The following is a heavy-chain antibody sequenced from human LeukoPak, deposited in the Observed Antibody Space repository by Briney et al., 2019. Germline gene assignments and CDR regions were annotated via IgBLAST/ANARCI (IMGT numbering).Heavy chain of an antibody. CDR1: GYTFTSYY. CDR2: INPSGGST. CDR3: VRVRDGYNDAYDI. D-gene: IGHD5-24*01. V-gene: IGHV1-46*01. Sequence: ASVKVSCKASGYTFTSYYVHWVRQAPGQRLEWMGIINPSGGSTNYAQNFQGRVTMTRDTSTSTVYMELSSLRSEDTAVYYCVRVRDGYNDAYDIWGQGTMVTVPS. J-gene: IGHJ3*02.